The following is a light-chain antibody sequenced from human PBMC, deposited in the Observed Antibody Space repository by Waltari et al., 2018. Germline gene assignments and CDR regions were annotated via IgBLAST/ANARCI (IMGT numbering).Light chain of an antibody. CDR1: QSVSRS. J-gene: IGKJ3*01. CDR3: QQYSNWFT. CDR2: GAS. V-gene: IGKV3-15*01. Sequence: ELVLTPSPATLSLSPGERATLSCRASQSVSRSLAWYQQKVGQAPRLLVYGASSRATGIPDRFSGSGSGTDFTLTISSLESEDFAVYYCQQYSNWFTFGPGTKLDI.